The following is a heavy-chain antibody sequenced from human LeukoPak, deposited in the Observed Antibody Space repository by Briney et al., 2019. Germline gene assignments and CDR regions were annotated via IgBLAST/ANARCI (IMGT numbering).Heavy chain of an antibody. J-gene: IGHJ4*02. V-gene: IGHV3-23*01. CDR1: GFTFSSYG. Sequence: PGGTLRLSCAASGFTFSSYGMSWVRQVPGKGLEWVSSISHSGVSTYSIDSVKGRFTISRDNAKNSLYLRMYSLRAEDTAVYYCARDFRGYDSRLHDYWGQGTLVTVSS. D-gene: IGHD3-22*01. CDR3: ARDFRGYDSRLHDY. CDR2: ISHSGVST.